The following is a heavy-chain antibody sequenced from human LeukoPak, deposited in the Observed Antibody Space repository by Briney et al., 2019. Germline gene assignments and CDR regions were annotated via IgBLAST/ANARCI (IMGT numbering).Heavy chain of an antibody. CDR3: VRVMIAAGAIDS. CDR1: GGSFSGYY. Sequence: KPSETLSLTCGVYGGSFSGYYWSWIRQPPGKGLEWIGEINQSGYTNYNASLKSRVTISVDTSKNQFSLKLTSVTAADMAVYYCVRVMIAAGAIDSWGQGTLVTVSS. V-gene: IGHV4-34*01. CDR2: INQSGYT. J-gene: IGHJ4*02. D-gene: IGHD6-13*01.